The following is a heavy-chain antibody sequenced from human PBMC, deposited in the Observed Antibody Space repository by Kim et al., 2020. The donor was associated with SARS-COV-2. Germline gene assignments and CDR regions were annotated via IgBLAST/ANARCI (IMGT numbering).Heavy chain of an antibody. CDR3: TKDVEAGGAKF. J-gene: IGHJ4*02. D-gene: IGHD3-10*01. CDR2: IIWHSNVI. V-gene: IGHV3-9*01. CDR1: TFMFDIHG. Sequence: GGSLRLSCTASTFMFDIHGVHWVRQAPGKGLEWVSGIIWHSNVIDYAASVKGRFTISTDTAKNSLYLQMNSLRPEDTALYYCTKDVEAGGAKFWGQGAPVTVSS.